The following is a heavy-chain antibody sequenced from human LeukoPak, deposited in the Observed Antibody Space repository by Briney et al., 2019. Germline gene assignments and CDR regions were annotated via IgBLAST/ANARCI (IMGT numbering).Heavy chain of an antibody. CDR1: GFTFSSYA. D-gene: IGHD6-13*01. CDR2: INGSGGST. CDR3: AKEGIAAAGTGYYFDY. J-gene: IGHJ4*02. Sequence: GGSLRLSCAASGFTFSSYAMSWVRQAPGKGLEWVSRINGSGGSTYYADSVKGRFTISRDNSKNTLYLQMNSLRAEDTAVYYCAKEGIAAAGTGYYFDYWGQGTLVTVSS. V-gene: IGHV3-23*01.